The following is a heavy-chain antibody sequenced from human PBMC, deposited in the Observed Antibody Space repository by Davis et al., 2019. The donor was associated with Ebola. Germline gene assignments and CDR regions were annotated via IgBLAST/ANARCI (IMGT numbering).Heavy chain of an antibody. D-gene: IGHD5-18*01. V-gene: IGHV1-3*01. CDR3: ARDRGALPSIQLWPQGWFDP. J-gene: IGHJ5*02. Sequence: AASVKVSCKASGYTFTSYAMHWVRQAPGQRLEWMGWINAGNGNTKYSQKFQGRVTITRDTSASTAYMELSSLRSEDTAVYYCARDRGALPSIQLWPQGWFDPWGQGTLVTVSS. CDR2: INAGNGNT. CDR1: GYTFTSYA.